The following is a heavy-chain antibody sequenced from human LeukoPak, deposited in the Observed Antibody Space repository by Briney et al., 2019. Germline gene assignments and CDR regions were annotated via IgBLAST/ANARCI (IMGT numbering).Heavy chain of an antibody. D-gene: IGHD1-26*01. CDR1: GGSFSGYY. CDR3: ARGWYSGSYRFDY. Sequence: SETLSLTCAVYGGSFSGYYWSWIRQPPGKTLEWIGFIYYSGSTNYNPSLKSRVTISVDTSKNQFSLNLNSVTAADTAVYYCARGWYSGSYRFDYWGQGSLVTVSS. J-gene: IGHJ4*02. CDR2: IYYSGST. V-gene: IGHV4-59*01.